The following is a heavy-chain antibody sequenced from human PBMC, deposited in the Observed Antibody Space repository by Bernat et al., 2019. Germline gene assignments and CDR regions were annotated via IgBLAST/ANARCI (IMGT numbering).Heavy chain of an antibody. CDR1: GFTFNNYG. CDR2: ISYDGSNK. J-gene: IGHJ4*02. CDR3: ARYGVSAY. Sequence: QVQLVESGGGVVQPGRSLRLSCAASGFTFNNYGMHWVRQAPGKGLEWVAVISYDGSNKYYTDSVKGRFTISRDNSKNTLYLQMNSLRAEDTAVYYCARYGVSAYWGQGTLVTVSS. V-gene: IGHV3-30*03. D-gene: IGHD3-10*01.